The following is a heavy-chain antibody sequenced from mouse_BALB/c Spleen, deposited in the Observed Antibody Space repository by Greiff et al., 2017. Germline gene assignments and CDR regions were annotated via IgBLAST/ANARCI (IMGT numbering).Heavy chain of an antibody. CDR2: IWSGGST. CDR1: GFSLTSYG. D-gene: IGHD2-14*01. V-gene: IGHV2-4-1*01. J-gene: IGHJ4*01. Sequence: QVQLKESGPGLVQPSQSLSITCTVSGFSLTSYGVHWVRQSPGKGLEWLGVIWSGGSTDYNAAFISRLSISKDNSKSQVFFKMNSLQADDTAIYYCARKGGYRYDPYAMDYWGQGTSVTVSS. CDR3: ARKGGYRYDPYAMDY.